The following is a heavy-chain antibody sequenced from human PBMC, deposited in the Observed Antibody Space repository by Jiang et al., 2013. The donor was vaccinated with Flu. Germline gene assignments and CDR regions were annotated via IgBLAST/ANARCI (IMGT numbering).Heavy chain of an antibody. D-gene: IGHD3-22*01. J-gene: IGHJ4*02. CDR1: GFTFSGYA. CDR2: ISDRGQTT. CDR3: AKLMIVD. V-gene: IGHV3-23*01. Sequence: GSLRLSCVASGFTFSGYAMNWVRQAPGRSLEWVSGISDRGQTTYYADSVKGRFTVSRDNSNNTLYLQMNSLRPDDTAIYYCAKLMIVDGGQGTLVTVSS.